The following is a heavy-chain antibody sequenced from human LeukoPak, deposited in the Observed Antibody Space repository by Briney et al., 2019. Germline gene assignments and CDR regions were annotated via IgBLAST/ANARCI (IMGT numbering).Heavy chain of an antibody. J-gene: IGHJ3*02. D-gene: IGHD5-18*01. Sequence: GASVKVSCKASGYTFTGYYMHWVRQAPGQGLEWMGMINPSGGTTTYAQKFQGRVTMTRDTSTRTVYMELSSLRSEDTAMYYCARDFAAMVTNGFDIWGQGTMVTVSP. V-gene: IGHV1-46*01. CDR2: INPSGGTT. CDR1: GYTFTGYY. CDR3: ARDFAAMVTNGFDI.